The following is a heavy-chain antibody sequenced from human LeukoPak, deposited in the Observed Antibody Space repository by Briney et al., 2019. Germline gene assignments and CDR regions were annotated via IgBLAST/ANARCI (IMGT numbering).Heavy chain of an antibody. D-gene: IGHD1-26*01. CDR1: GFTFSSYG. Sequence: PGGSLRLSCAASGFTFSSYGMNWVRQAPGKGLEWVSYISSCSSTIYYADSVKGRFTISRDNAKNSLYLQMNSLRAEDTAVYYCARGLVGATGWFDPWGQGTLVTVSS. J-gene: IGHJ5*02. CDR3: ARGLVGATGWFDP. CDR2: ISSCSSTI. V-gene: IGHV3-48*01.